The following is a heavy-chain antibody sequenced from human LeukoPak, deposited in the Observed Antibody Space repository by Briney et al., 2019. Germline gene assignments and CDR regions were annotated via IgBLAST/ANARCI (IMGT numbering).Heavy chain of an antibody. V-gene: IGHV3-30-3*01. CDR2: ISYDGSNK. J-gene: IGHJ5*02. CDR1: GFTFSTYA. Sequence: GRSLRLSGAASGFTFSTYAMHWVRQAPGKGLEWVAVISYDGSNKYYADSVKGRFTISRDNSKNTLYLQMNSLRAEDTAVYSCARDVIAAAGNWFDPWGQGTLVTVSS. D-gene: IGHD6-13*01. CDR3: ARDVIAAAGNWFDP.